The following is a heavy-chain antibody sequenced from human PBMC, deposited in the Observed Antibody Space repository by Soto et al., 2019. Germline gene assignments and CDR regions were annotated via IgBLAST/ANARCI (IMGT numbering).Heavy chain of an antibody. CDR2: ISSSSSYI. J-gene: IGHJ4*02. D-gene: IGHD3-3*01. Sequence: PGGSLRLSCAASGFTFSSYSMNWVRQAPGKGLEWVSSISSSSSYIYYADSVKGRFTISRDNAKNSLYLQMNSLRAEDKAVYYCERPGDYDFWSGYLWGQGTQVTVSS. V-gene: IGHV3-21*01. CDR3: ERPGDYDFWSGYL. CDR1: GFTFSSYS.